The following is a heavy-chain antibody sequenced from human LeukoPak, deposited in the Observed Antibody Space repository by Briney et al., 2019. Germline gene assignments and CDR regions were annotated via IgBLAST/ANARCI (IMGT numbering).Heavy chain of an antibody. D-gene: IGHD3-10*01. CDR2: IYYSGST. J-gene: IGHJ5*02. CDR3: ARARPYVLLSHWFDP. Sequence: SETLSLTCTVSGGSISSYYWSWIRQPPGKGLEWIGYIYYSGSTNYNPSLKSRVTISVDTSKNQFSLKLSSVTAADTAVYYCARARPYVLLSHWFDPWGQGTLVTVSS. V-gene: IGHV4-59*08. CDR1: GGSISSYY.